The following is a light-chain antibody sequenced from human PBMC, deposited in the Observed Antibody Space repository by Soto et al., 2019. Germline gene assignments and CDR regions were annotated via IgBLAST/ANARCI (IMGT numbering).Light chain of an antibody. V-gene: IGKV3-15*01. Sequence: EIVMTQSPVTLSVSPGERATLSCRASQSVNSNLAWYQQKPGQAPRLLIYDASTRATGIPARFSGSGSGTEFTLTISSLQSEDFAVYYCQQHHNWPPWTFGQGTKVEIK. J-gene: IGKJ1*01. CDR2: DAS. CDR3: QQHHNWPPWT. CDR1: QSVNSN.